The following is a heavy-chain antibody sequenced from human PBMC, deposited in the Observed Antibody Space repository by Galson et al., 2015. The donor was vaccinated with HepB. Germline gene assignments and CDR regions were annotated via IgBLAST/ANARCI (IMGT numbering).Heavy chain of an antibody. D-gene: IGHD3-3*01. V-gene: IGHV3-48*01. J-gene: IGHJ6*02. CDR1: GFSFMSHS. CDR2: NSPGGTE. CDR3: ARSPASYDYYNMDV. Sequence: SLRLSCAASGFSFMSHSMNWVRHRPGKGLEWLAYNSPGGTEYYAESVRGRFTLSRDNVEKSMYLHMSSLRVEDTAVYYCARSPASYDYYNMDVWGQGTTVTVS.